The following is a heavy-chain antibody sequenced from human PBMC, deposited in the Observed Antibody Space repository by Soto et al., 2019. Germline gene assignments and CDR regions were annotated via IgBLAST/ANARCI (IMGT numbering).Heavy chain of an antibody. CDR1: GGTFSSYT. CDR2: IIPILGIA. V-gene: IGHV1-69*02. D-gene: IGHD4-17*01. J-gene: IGHJ4*02. CDR3: AADYGDLHFDY. Sequence: QVQLVQSGAEVKKPGSSVKVSCKASGGTFSSYTISWVRQATGQGLEWLGRIIPILGIANYAQKFQGRVTSTADKSTSTAYMELSSLRSEDTAVYYCAADYGDLHFDYWGQVTLVTVSS.